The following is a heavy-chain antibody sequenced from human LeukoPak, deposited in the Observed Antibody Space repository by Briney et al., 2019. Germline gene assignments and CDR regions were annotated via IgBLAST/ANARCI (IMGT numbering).Heavy chain of an antibody. Sequence: ASVKVSCKASGDTFTSYDINWVRQATGQGLEWMGGMIPNSGNTGYAQKFQGRVTMTTNTSISTAYMELSSLRSEDTAVYYCARAGSMVVKGPGYWGQGTLVTVSS. CDR3: ARAGSMVVKGPGY. CDR2: MIPNSGNT. V-gene: IGHV1-8*01. J-gene: IGHJ4*02. D-gene: IGHD4-23*01. CDR1: GDTFTSYD.